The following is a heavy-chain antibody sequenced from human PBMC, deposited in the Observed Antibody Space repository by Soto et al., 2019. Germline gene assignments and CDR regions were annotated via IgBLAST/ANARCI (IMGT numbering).Heavy chain of an antibody. CDR1: GFTFSSYA. V-gene: IGHV3-30-3*01. CDR3: ARDACGGDCYALDY. CDR2: ISYDGSNK. J-gene: IGHJ4*02. D-gene: IGHD2-21*02. Sequence: QVQLVESGGGVVQPGRSLRLSCAASGFTFSSYAMHWVRQAPGKGLEWVAVISYDGSNKYYADSVKGRFTISRDNSKNTLYLQMNSLRAEDTAVYYCARDACGGDCYALDYWGQGTLVTVSS.